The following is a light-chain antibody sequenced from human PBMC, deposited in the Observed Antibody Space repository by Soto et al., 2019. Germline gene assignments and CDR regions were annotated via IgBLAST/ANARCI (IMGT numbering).Light chain of an antibody. J-gene: IGLJ1*01. CDR3: QSYDSSLSYF. CDR2: GNS. CDR1: SSNIGAGYD. V-gene: IGLV1-40*01. Sequence: QLVLTQPPSVSGAPGQRVTISCTGSSSNIGAGYDVHWYQQLPGTAPKLLIYGNSNRPSGVPDRFSGSKSGTSASLAITGLKAEDEADYYCQSYDSSLSYFFGTGTKVTVL.